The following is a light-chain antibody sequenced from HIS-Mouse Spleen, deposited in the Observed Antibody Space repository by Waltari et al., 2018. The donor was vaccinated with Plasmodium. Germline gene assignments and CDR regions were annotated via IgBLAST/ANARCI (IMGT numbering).Light chain of an antibody. CDR2: GAS. J-gene: IGKJ3*01. V-gene: IGKV3-15*01. CDR3: QQYNNWSFT. CDR1: QSVSSN. Sequence: EIVMTQSLATLSVSPGDIATLSCRASQSVSSNLAWYQQKPGQAPRLLIYGASTRATGIPARFSGSGSGTEFTLTISSLQSEDFAVYYCQQYNNWSFTFGPGTKVDIK.